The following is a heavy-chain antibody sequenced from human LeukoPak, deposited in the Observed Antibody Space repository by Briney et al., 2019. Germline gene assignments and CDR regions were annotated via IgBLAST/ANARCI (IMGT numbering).Heavy chain of an antibody. Sequence: GGSLRLSCAASGFTFSSYSMNWVRHAPGKGLVWVSSISSSSSYIYYADSVKGRFTISRDNAKNSLYLQMNSLRTEDTALYYCAKEGIATAGLVYWGQGTLVTVSS. CDR1: GFTFSSYS. J-gene: IGHJ4*02. V-gene: IGHV3-21*04. CDR2: ISSSSSYI. CDR3: AKEGIATAGLVY. D-gene: IGHD6-13*01.